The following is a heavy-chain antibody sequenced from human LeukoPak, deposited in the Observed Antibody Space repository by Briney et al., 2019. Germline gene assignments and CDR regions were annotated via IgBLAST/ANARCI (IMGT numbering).Heavy chain of an antibody. Sequence: GGSLRLFCGASGFTLDVYVMQWVRQAPGRGLECVSGLSWNSVSIGYADSVKGRFTISRDNAKNSLYLQMSSLRAEDTALYYCAKDIGTGGTGWYFDLWGRGTLVTVSS. CDR1: GFTLDVYV. J-gene: IGHJ2*01. CDR2: LSWNSVSI. V-gene: IGHV3-9*01. CDR3: AKDIGTGGTGWYFDL. D-gene: IGHD6-13*01.